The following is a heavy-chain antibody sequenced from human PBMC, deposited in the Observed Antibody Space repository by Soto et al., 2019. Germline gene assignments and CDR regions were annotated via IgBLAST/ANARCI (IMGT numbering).Heavy chain of an antibody. CDR1: GDSVSSNNAA. Sequence: SQTLSLTCXISGDSVSSNNAAWHWIRQSPSRGLEWLGRTYYRSKWYNDYAMSVKGRITINPDTSKDHFSLQLNSVTPEDTAVYYCARAHLIASRLMWYLDLWGRGTLVTVSS. CDR2: TYYRSKWYN. V-gene: IGHV6-1*01. CDR3: ARAHLIASRLMWYLDL. D-gene: IGHD6-6*01. J-gene: IGHJ2*01.